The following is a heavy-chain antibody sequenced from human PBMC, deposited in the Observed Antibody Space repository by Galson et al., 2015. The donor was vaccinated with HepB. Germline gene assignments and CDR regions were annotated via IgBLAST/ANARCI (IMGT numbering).Heavy chain of an antibody. CDR2: ITWNGGRI. CDR3: AKDGFDAYANAVYYYYYGIAV. V-gene: IGHV3-9*01. J-gene: IGHJ6*02. D-gene: IGHD3-16*01. CDR1: GFAFDDYA. Sequence: SLRLSCAASGFAFDDYAMHWVRQAPGKGLEWVSGITWNGGRIVYADSVRGRFTISRDNAKNTLYLQMNSLSVEDTALYYCAKDGFDAYANAVYYYYYGIAVWGQGSTLT.